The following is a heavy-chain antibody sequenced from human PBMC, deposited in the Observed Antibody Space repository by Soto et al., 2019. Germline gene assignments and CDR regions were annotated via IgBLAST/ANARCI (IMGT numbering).Heavy chain of an antibody. CDR3: ASPIVVVPAAMDDYYYYYGMDV. V-gene: IGHV1-18*01. Sequence: ASVKVSCKASGYIFSSFGIVWVRQAPGQGLEWMGWISAYNGNTNYAQYFQGSVTISADKSISTAYLQWSSLKASDTAMYYCASPIVVVPAAMDDYYYYYGMDVWGQGTTVTVSS. J-gene: IGHJ6*02. CDR1: GYIFSSFG. D-gene: IGHD2-2*01. CDR2: ISAYNGNT.